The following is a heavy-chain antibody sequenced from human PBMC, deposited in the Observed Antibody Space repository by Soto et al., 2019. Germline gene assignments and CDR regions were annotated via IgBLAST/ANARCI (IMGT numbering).Heavy chain of an antibody. CDR1: GFTFSSYA. V-gene: IGHV3-30-3*01. D-gene: IGHD6-19*01. CDR2: ISYDGSNK. CDR3: ARPVLPGIAVAGYFDY. J-gene: IGHJ4*02. Sequence: QVQLVESGGGVVQPGRSLRLSCAASGFTFSSYAMHWVRQAPGKGLEWVAVISYDGSNKYYADSVKGRFTISRDNSKNTLYLQMNSLRAEDTAVYYCARPVLPGIAVAGYFDYWGQGTLVTVSS.